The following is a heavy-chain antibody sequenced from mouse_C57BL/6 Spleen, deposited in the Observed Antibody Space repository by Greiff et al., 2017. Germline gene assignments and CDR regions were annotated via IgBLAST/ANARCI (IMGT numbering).Heavy chain of an antibody. CDR1: GYTFTSYW. CDR3: ARCRDVPFDY. D-gene: IGHD3-3*01. V-gene: IGHV1-7*01. J-gene: IGHJ2*01. Sequence: LQQSGAELAKPGASVKLSCKASGYTFTSYWMHWVKQRPGQGLEWIGYINPSSGYTNYNHKIKNKATLTAAKSSSTAYMQLSSLTYEDSAVYYCARCRDVPFDYWGQGTTVTVSA. CDR2: INPSSGYT.